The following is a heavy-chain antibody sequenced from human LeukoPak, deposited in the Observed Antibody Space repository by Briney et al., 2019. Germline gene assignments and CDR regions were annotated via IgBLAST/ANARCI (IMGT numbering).Heavy chain of an antibody. V-gene: IGHV4-59*01. D-gene: IGHD1-26*01. J-gene: IGHJ4*02. Sequence: PSETLSLTCAVSGDSISSYYWSWIRQPPGMGLEWIGFIHYSGSTNYNPSLKSRVTISLDTSKNQFSLKLSSVTAADTAVYYCARGDWWELLGSWGQGTLVTVSS. CDR1: GDSISSYY. CDR2: IHYSGST. CDR3: ARGDWWELLGS.